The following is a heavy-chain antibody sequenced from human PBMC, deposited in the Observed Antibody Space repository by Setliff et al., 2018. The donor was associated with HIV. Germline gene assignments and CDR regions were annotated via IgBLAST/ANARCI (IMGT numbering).Heavy chain of an antibody. J-gene: IGHJ6*03. CDR3: ARGLSIFGVATPGFYSFMDV. D-gene: IGHD3-3*01. V-gene: IGHV4-39*07. CDR1: GASISNSNSY. CDR2: IYYSGST. Sequence: SETLSLTCTVYGASISNSNSYWGWIRQPPGKRLEWLGSIYYSGSTSYNPSLSSRLTVSVDTSKNQVSLKLNSVTAADTAVYYCARGLSIFGVATPGFYSFMDVWGKGTTVTVSS.